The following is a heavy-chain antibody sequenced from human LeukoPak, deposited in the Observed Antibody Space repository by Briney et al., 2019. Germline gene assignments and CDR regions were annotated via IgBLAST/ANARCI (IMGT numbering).Heavy chain of an antibody. J-gene: IGHJ6*03. CDR2: ISWNSGSI. Sequence: PGGSLRLSCAASGFTFDDYAMHWVRQAPGKGLEWVSGISWNSGSIGYADSVKGRFTISRDNAKSSLYLQMNSLRAEDTAVYYCARDPYSGSYGDYYYYYMDVWGKGTTVTISS. CDR3: ARDPYSGSYGDYYYYYMDV. V-gene: IGHV3-9*01. D-gene: IGHD1-26*01. CDR1: GFTFDDYA.